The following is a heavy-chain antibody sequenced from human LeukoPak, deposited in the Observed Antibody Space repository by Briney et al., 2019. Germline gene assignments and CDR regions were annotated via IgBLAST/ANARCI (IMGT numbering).Heavy chain of an antibody. J-gene: IGHJ4*02. CDR1: DGSISSYY. CDR2: IYYSGST. Sequence: KASETLSLTCTVSDGSISSYYWSWIRQPPGKGLEWIGSIYYSGSTNYNPYLKSRVTISVDTSKNQFSLKLNSVTAADTAVYYCARRRGDYGVGELDYWGQGTLVTVSS. CDR3: ARRRGDYGVGELDY. D-gene: IGHD4/OR15-4a*01. V-gene: IGHV4-59*08.